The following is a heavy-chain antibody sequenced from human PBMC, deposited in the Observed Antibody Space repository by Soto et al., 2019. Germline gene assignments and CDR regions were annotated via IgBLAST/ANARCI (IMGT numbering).Heavy chain of an antibody. Sequence: EVQLVESGGGLVQPGGSLNLSCAASGFPFSGSPLHWVGRAPGKGLEWVGRIGSKANSYATAYAARVKGRFTISRDDSKNTAYLQMNSLKTEDTAVYYCTAGNWFDPWGQGTLVTVSS. V-gene: IGHV3-73*01. CDR2: IGSKANSYAT. CDR3: TAGNWFDP. CDR1: GFPFSGSP. J-gene: IGHJ5*02.